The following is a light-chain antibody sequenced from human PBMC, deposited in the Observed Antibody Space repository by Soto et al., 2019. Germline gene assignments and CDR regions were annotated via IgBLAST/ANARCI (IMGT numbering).Light chain of an antibody. CDR3: AVWDDSLSGYV. CDR2: SNT. V-gene: IGLV1-47*02. Sequence: QAVVTQPPSASGTPGQRVTISCSGGSSNIGSNYVDWYQQLPGTAPKLLIYSNTQRPSGVPDRFSGSKSGTSASLVISGLRSEDDADYYCAVWDDSLSGYVFGTGTKLTVL. J-gene: IGLJ1*01. CDR1: SSNIGSNY.